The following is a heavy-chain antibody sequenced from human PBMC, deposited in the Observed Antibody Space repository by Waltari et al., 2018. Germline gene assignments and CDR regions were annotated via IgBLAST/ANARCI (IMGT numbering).Heavy chain of an antibody. CDR1: GYSITSGYY. CDR3: ARWGSGWYVDY. V-gene: IGHV4-38-2*01. CDR2: IYPSGAT. J-gene: IGHJ4*02. Sequence: QVQLQESGPGLVKPSETLSLTCAVSGYSITSGYYWGWIRQPPGKVLEWIGSIYPSGATYYNPSLKSRVTISVDTPKNQFALKLSSVTAADTAVYYCARWGSGWYVDYWGQGTLVTVSS. D-gene: IGHD6-19*01.